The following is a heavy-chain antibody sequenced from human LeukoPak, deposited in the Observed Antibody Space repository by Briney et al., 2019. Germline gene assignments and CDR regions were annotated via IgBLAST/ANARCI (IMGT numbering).Heavy chain of an antibody. CDR1: GGSISSYY. J-gene: IGHJ4*02. V-gene: IGHV4-59*08. Sequence: SETLSLTCTVSGGSISSYYWSWMRQPPGKGLEGIGYIYYSGSTNYNPSLKSPVTISVDTSKNQFSLKLGSVTAADTAVYYCARFLYYDILTGFYDYWGQRTLVTVSS. CDR3: ARFLYYDILTGFYDY. D-gene: IGHD3-9*01. CDR2: IYYSGST.